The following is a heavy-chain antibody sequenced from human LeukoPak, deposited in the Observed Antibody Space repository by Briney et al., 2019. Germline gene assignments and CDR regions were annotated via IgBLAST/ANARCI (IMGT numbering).Heavy chain of an antibody. CDR1: GGSISSGSYY. D-gene: IGHD3-16*01. J-gene: IGHJ4*02. CDR3: ARQDFGDRHLNY. V-gene: IGHV4-61*02. Sequence: KPSETLSLTCTVSGGSISSGSYYWSWIRQPAGKGLEWIGRIYTSGSTNYNPSLKSRVTISVDTSKNQFSLKLSSVTAADTAVYYCARQDFGDRHLNYWGQGTLVTVSS. CDR2: IYTSGST.